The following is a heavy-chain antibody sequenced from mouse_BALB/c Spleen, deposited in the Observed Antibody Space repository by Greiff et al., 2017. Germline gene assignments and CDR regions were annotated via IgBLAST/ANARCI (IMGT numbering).Heavy chain of an antibody. CDR2: ISDGGSYT. J-gene: IGHJ4*01. CDR1: GFTFSDYY. Sequence: EVQRVESGGGLVKPGGSLKLSCAASGFTFSDYYMYWVRQTPEKRLEWVATISDGGSYTYYPDSVKGRFTISRDNAKNNLYLQMSSLKSEDTAMYYCARDNGGLRVMDDWGQGTSVTVSS. D-gene: IGHD2-4*01. V-gene: IGHV5-4*02. CDR3: ARDNGGLRVMDD.